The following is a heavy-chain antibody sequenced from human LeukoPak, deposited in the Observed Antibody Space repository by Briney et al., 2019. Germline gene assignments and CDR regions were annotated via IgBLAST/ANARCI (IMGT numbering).Heavy chain of an antibody. CDR1: GGSISSYY. CDR2: IYTSGST. J-gene: IGHJ5*02. D-gene: IGHD3-10*01. Sequence: MSSETLSLTCTVSGGSISSYYWSWIRQPAGKGLEWIGRIYTSGSTNYNPSLKSRVAMSVDTSKNQFSLKLSSVTAADTAVYYCARDSRGSVHNWFDPWGQGTLVTVSS. CDR3: ARDSRGSVHNWFDP. V-gene: IGHV4-4*07.